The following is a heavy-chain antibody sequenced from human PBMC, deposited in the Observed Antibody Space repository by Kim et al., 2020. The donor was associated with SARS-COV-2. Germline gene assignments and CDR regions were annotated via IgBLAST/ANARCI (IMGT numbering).Heavy chain of an antibody. J-gene: IGHJ6*02. CDR3: AKDIREFYYYYGMDV. D-gene: IGHD3-10*01. CDR2: ISWNSGSI. V-gene: IGHV3-9*01. CDR1: GFTFDDYA. Sequence: GGSLRLSCAASGFTFDDYAMHWVRQAPGKGLEWVSGISWNSGSIGYADSVKGRFTTSRDNAKNSLYLQMNSLRAEDTALYYCAKDIREFYYYYGMDVWG.